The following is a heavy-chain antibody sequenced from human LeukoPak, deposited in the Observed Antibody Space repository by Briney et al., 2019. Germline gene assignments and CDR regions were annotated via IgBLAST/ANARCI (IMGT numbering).Heavy chain of an antibody. J-gene: IGHJ5*02. D-gene: IGHD4-17*01. CDR1: GGSISSYY. Sequence: SETLSLTCTVSGGSISSYYWSWIRQPPGKGLEWIGYIYYSGSTNYNPSLKSRVTISVDTSKNQFSLKLSSVTAADTAVYYCARVSPGHGDPQGWFDPWGQGTVVTVSS. CDR2: IYYSGST. CDR3: ARVSPGHGDPQGWFDP. V-gene: IGHV4-59*01.